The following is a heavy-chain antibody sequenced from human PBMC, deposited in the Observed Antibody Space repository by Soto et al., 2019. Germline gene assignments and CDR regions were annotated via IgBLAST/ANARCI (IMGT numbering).Heavy chain of an antibody. CDR2: ISYDGSNK. CDR3: AKDRALLRFLEWLLDDAFDI. CDR1: GFTFSSYG. J-gene: IGHJ3*02. D-gene: IGHD3-3*01. V-gene: IGHV3-30*18. Sequence: QVQLVESGGGVVQPGRSLRLSCAASGFTFSSYGMHWVRQAPGKGLEWVAVISYDGSNKYYADSVKGRFTISRDNSKNTQYLQMNSLRAEDTAAYYCAKDRALLRFLEWLLDDAFDIWGQGTMVTVSS.